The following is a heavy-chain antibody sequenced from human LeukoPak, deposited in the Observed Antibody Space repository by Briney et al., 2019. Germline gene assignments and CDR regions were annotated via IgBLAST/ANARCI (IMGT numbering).Heavy chain of an antibody. CDR1: GFTLSSYA. D-gene: IGHD3-10*01. Sequence: TGGSLRLSCAASGFTLSSYAMSWVRQAPGKGLEWVSAISDTGNTYHADSVKGRFTISRDSSKNTLFLQMNRLRPEDAAVYYCARVVPPTDYGSGSYFWDPYYFDYWGQGTLVTVSS. CDR2: ISDTGNT. J-gene: IGHJ4*02. CDR3: ARVVPPTDYGSGSYFWDPYYFDY. V-gene: IGHV3-23*01.